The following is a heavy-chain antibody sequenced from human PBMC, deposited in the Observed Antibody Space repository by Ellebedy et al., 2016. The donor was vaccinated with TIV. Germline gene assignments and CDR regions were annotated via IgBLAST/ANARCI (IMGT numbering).Heavy chain of an antibody. J-gene: IGHJ4*02. CDR2: AYVDGST. CDR1: PDSISNYY. CDR3: ARGGPDQWLDLFDY. D-gene: IGHD6-19*01. V-gene: IGHV4-59*01. Sequence: SETLSLXXTVPPDSISNYYWSWIRQAPGKGLDYIGYAYVDGSTNYNPSLRSRATISVDTSKNQVSLKLDAVTAADTAVYYCARGGPDQWLDLFDYWGQGILVTVSS.